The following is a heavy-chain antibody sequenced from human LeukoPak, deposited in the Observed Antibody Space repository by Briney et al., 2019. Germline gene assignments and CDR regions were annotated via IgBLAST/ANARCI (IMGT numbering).Heavy chain of an antibody. V-gene: IGHV3-30*02. Sequence: GGSLRLSCAASRFTFSSYGMHWVRQAPGKGLEWVAFIQYDGINKYYADSVKGRFIISRDNSKNTLYLQMNSLRAEDTAVYYCAKDTVKVTTIRRVPHYMDVWGKGTTVTISS. CDR3: AKDTVKVTTIRRVPHYMDV. CDR1: RFTFSSYG. D-gene: IGHD5-12*01. CDR2: IQYDGINK. J-gene: IGHJ6*03.